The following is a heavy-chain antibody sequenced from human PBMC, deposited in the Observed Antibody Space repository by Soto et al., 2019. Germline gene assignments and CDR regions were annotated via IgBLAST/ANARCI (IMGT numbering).Heavy chain of an antibody. CDR3: ARAPAGDPNWFDP. V-gene: IGHV3-33*01. J-gene: IGHJ5*02. Sequence: GGSLRLSCAASGFTFSSYGMHWVRRAPGKGLEWVAVIWYDGSNKYYADSVKGRFTISRDNSKNTLYLQMNSLRAEDTAVYYCARAPAGDPNWFDPWGQGTLVTVSS. D-gene: IGHD2-21*01. CDR1: GFTFSSYG. CDR2: IWYDGSNK.